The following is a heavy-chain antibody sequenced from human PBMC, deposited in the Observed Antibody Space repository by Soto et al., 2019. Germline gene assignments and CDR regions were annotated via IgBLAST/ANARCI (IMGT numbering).Heavy chain of an antibody. CDR1: GGSISSGGYY. CDR2: IYYSGST. D-gene: IGHD6-13*01. CDR3: AREDSSSWYWFDP. V-gene: IGHV4-31*03. J-gene: IGHJ5*02. Sequence: SETLSLTCTVSGGSISSGGYYWSWIRQHPGKGLEWIGYIYYSGSTYYNPSLKSRVTISVDTSKNQFSLKLSSVTAADTAVYYCAREDSSSWYWFDPWGQGTLVTVSS.